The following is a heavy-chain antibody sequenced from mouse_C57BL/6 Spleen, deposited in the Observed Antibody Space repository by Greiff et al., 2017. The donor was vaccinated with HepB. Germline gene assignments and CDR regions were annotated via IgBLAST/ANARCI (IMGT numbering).Heavy chain of an antibody. J-gene: IGHJ1*03. Sequence: VQLQQSGPELVKPGASVKISCKASGYTFTDYYMNWVKQSHGKSLEWIGDINPNNGGTSYNQKFKGKATLTVDKSSSTAYMELRSLTSEDSAVYYCARSRWDGYFDVWGTGTTVTVSS. D-gene: IGHD4-1*01. CDR3: ARSRWDGYFDV. CDR2: INPNNGGT. CDR1: GYTFTDYY. V-gene: IGHV1-26*01.